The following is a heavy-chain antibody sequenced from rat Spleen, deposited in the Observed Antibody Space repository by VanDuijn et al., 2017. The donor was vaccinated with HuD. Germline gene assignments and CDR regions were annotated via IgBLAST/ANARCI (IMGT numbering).Heavy chain of an antibody. D-gene: IGHD4-3*01. V-gene: IGHV5-20*01. CDR3: TTYDSGYGH. J-gene: IGHJ2*01. CDR2: ISYDGGST. CDR1: GFTFSDYG. Sequence: EVQLVESGGGLVQPGRSMKLSCSASGFTFSDYGMAWVFQAPTKGLEWVASISYDGGSTYYRDSVKGRFTISRDNAKSTLYLQMDSLRSEDTATYYCTTYDSGYGHWGQGVMVTVSS.